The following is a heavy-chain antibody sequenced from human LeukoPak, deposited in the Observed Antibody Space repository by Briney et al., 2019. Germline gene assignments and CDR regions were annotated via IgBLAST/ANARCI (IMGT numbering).Heavy chain of an antibody. CDR2: MYYSGST. J-gene: IGHJ4*02. D-gene: IGHD4-23*01. Sequence: SETLSLTRTVSGASISSYYWSWIRQPPGKGLEWIAFMYYSGSTNYNPSLKSRVTISLDTSKNQFSLKLSSVTAADTAVYYCARRSISGNSWDYFDYWGQGTLVTVSS. CDR1: GASISSYY. CDR3: ARRSISGNSWDYFDY. V-gene: IGHV4-59*08.